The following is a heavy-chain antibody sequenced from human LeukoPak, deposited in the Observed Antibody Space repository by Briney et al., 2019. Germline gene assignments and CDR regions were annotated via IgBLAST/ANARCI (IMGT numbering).Heavy chain of an antibody. CDR3: ARAKRSYGSGTYYNPYYMDV. CDR2: INHSGST. D-gene: IGHD3-10*01. J-gene: IGHJ6*03. V-gene: IGHV4-34*01. CDR1: GGSFSGYY. Sequence: SETLSLTCAVYGGSFSGYYWSWIRQPPGKGLEWIGEINHSGSTNYNPSLKSRVTILVDTSKNQFPLKLSSVTAADTAVYYCARAKRSYGSGTYYNPYYMDVWGKGTTVTVSS.